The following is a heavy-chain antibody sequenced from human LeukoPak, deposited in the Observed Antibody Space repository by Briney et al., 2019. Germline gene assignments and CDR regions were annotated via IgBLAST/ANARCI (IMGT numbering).Heavy chain of an antibody. V-gene: IGHV3-11*01. D-gene: IGHD1-26*01. CDR1: GFTFSDYY. J-gene: IGHJ2*01. CDR2: ISSSGSTI. Sequence: GGSLRLSCAASGFTFSDYYMSWIRQAPGKGLEWVSYISSSGSTIYYADSVKGRFTISRDNAKNSLYLQMNSLRAEDTAVYYCAKDSGTCCWYFDLWGRGTLVTVSS. CDR3: AKDSGTCCWYFDL.